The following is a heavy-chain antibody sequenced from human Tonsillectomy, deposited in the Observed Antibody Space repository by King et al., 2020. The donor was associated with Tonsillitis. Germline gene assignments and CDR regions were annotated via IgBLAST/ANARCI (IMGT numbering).Heavy chain of an antibody. CDR1: GFTFSDYY. CDR2: MSSSSTYT. CDR3: ARAGGGWYDAFDI. V-gene: IGHV3-11*05. Sequence: VQLVESGGGLVKPGGSLRLSCAASGFTFSDYYMSWIRQAPGKGLEWVSYMSSSSTYTNHADSVKGRFTISRDNAENSLYLNMNSLRAEDTAVYYCARAGGGWYDAFDIWGQGTMVTVSS. D-gene: IGHD6-19*01. J-gene: IGHJ3*02.